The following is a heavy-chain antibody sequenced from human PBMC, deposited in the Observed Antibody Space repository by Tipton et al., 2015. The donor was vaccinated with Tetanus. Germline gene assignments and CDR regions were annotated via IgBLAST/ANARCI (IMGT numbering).Heavy chain of an antibody. Sequence: SLRLSCAASGFTFSNYAMGWVRQAPGRGLEWVSGIIRSGGDTYYADSVKGRFTISRDNSKNALFLQMNSLRAEDTAVYYCAREADCGGGSCFSGDFDNWGQGTQVTVSS. D-gene: IGHD2-15*01. V-gene: IGHV3-23*01. CDR3: AREADCGGGSCFSGDFDN. CDR1: GFTFSNYA. CDR2: IIRSGGDT. J-gene: IGHJ4*02.